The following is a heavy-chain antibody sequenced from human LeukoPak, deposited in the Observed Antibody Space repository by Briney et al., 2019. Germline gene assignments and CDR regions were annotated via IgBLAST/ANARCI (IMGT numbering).Heavy chain of an antibody. D-gene: IGHD2/OR15-2a*01. V-gene: IGHV4-59*01. CDR2: IYYSGST. CDR1: GGSISNYC. Sequence: SETLSLTCTVSGGSISNYCWNWIRQPPGKGLEWIGYIYYSGSTNYNPSLKSRVTISVDTSKNQFSLKLSSVTAADTAVYYCARDRRYFPFWGQGTLVTVSS. CDR3: ARDRRYFPF. J-gene: IGHJ4*02.